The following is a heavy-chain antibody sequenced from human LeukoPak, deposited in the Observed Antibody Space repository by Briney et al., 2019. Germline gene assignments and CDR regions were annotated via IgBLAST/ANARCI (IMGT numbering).Heavy chain of an antibody. CDR2: INHSGST. D-gene: IGHD2-15*01. CDR3: ARGYCSGGSCYYAFDI. J-gene: IGHJ3*02. CDR1: GGSFSGYY. V-gene: IGHV4-34*01. Sequence: SETLSLTCAVYGGSFSGYYWSWIRQPPGKGLEWIGEINHSGSTNYNPPLKSRVTISVDTSKNQFSLKLSSVAAADTAVYYCARGYCSGGSCYYAFDIWGQGTMVTVSS.